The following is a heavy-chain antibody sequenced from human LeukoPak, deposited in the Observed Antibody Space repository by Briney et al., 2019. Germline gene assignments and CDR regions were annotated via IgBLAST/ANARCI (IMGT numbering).Heavy chain of an antibody. J-gene: IGHJ3*02. CDR1: GFTFSSYA. Sequence: PGRSLRLSCAASGFTFSSYAMHWVRQAPGKGLEWVAFIRYDGSNKYYADSVKGRFTISRDNSKNTLYLQMNSLRAEDTAVYYCAKDRSITMVRGPPRGAFDIWGQGTMVTVSS. V-gene: IGHV3-30*02. D-gene: IGHD3-10*01. CDR3: AKDRSITMVRGPPRGAFDI. CDR2: IRYDGSNK.